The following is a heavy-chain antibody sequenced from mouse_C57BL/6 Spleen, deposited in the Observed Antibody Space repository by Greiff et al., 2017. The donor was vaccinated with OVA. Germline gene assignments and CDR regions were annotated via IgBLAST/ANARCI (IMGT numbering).Heavy chain of an antibody. CDR3: ARRGVYYCYDGYAMDY. J-gene: IGHJ4*01. CDR2: INPYNGGT. CDR1: GYTFTDYY. Sequence: EVMLQQSGPVLVKPGASVKMSCKASGYTFTDYYMNWVKQSHGKSLEWIGVINPYNGGTSYNQKFKGKATLTVDKSSSTAYMVLNSLTSEDSAVYYCARRGVYYCYDGYAMDYWGQGTSVTVSS. D-gene: IGHD2-2*01. V-gene: IGHV1-19*01.